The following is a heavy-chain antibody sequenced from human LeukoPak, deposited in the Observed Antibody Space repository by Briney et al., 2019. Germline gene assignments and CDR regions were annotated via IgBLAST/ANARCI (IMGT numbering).Heavy chain of an antibody. Sequence: GGSLRLSCAASGFTFSGYWRRWVRQAPGKGLEGVANIDQDGSEKCYVDSVKGRFTISRDNAKNSLFLQMGSLRVEDTAVYYCARESTAGYNSSWYGFRNWGQGTLVSVSS. CDR1: GFTFSGYW. CDR2: IDQDGSEK. D-gene: IGHD6-13*01. J-gene: IGHJ1*01. CDR3: ARESTAGYNSSWYGFRN. V-gene: IGHV3-7*01.